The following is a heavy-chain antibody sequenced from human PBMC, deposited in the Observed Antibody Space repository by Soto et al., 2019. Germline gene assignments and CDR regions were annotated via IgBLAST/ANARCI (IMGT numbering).Heavy chain of an antibody. CDR2: IYYSGST. J-gene: IGHJ4*02. CDR3: ARLQRGSDYYCFDY. CDR1: GGSISSSRYY. Sequence: QLQLQESGPGLVKPSETLSLTCTVSGGSISSSRYYWGWIRQPPGKGLEWIGSIYYSGSTYYNPSLKSRVTISVDTSKNQFSLKLSSVTAADTAVYYCARLQRGSDYYCFDYWGQGTLVTVSS. D-gene: IGHD3-22*01. V-gene: IGHV4-39*01.